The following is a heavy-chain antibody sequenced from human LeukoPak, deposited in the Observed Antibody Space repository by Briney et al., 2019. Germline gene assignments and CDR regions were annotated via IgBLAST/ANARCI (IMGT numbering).Heavy chain of an antibody. Sequence: PGRSLRLSCAASGFTLSYYGMHWVRQAPGKGLEWVAVISYDGGKKYYADSVKGRFTISRDNSKNTLYLQMNSLRAEDTAVYYCSKDRATMTTRIFDFWGQGTLVTVSS. D-gene: IGHD4-17*01. CDR1: GFTLSYYG. V-gene: IGHV3-30*18. CDR3: SKDRATMTTRIFDF. CDR2: ISYDGGKK. J-gene: IGHJ4*02.